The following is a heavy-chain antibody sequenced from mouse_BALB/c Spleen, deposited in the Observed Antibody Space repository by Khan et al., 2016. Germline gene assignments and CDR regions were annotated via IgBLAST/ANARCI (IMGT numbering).Heavy chain of an antibody. CDR2: INPYIGDT. D-gene: IGHD3-1*01. J-gene: IGHJ3*01. Sequence: VQLQQSGPELVKPGASVKISCKASGYSFTGYFMNWVKQSHGKSLEWIGRINPYIGDTFYNQNFKGKATLTVDKSSSTAHMELLSLTAEAAAVYYGGRSGDDGGCPYWGKGTLGTVSA. CDR1: GYSFTGYF. CDR3: GRSGDDGGCPY. V-gene: IGHV1-37*01.